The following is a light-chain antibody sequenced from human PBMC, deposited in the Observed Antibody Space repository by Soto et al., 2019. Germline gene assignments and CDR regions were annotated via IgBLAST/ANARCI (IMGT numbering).Light chain of an antibody. V-gene: IGKV4-1*01. CDR1: QSVLYNPNNNNY. CDR3: QQYYSTPPT. CDR2: WAS. Sequence: DIVMTQSPDSLAVSLGERATINCKSSQSVLYNPNNNNYLAWYQQKPGQPPKLLIYWASTRESGVPDRFSGSGSGTDFTLTISSLQAEDVAVYYCQQYYSTPPTFGQGTKVEIK. J-gene: IGKJ1*01.